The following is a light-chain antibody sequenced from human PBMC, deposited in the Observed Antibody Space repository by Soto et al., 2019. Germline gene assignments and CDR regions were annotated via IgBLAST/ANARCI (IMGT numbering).Light chain of an antibody. J-gene: IGKJ1*01. CDR2: GAS. Sequence: DIVLTQSPGNMSLSPGERATLSCRASQSVSSSYLAWYQQKPGQAPRLLIYGASSRATGIPDRFGGSGSGTDFTLTISRLEPEDFAVYYCQQYGSSPPFTVGQGTKVDI. CDR1: QSVSSSY. V-gene: IGKV3-20*01. CDR3: QQYGSSPPFT.